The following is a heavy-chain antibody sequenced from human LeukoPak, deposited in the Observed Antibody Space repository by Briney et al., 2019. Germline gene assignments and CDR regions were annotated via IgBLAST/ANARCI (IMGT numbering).Heavy chain of an antibody. CDR3: ARGRGSGSYLIDY. V-gene: IGHV1-2*02. D-gene: IGHD1-26*01. J-gene: IGHJ4*02. Sequence: ASVKVSCKASGYTFSGYYMHWVRQAPGQGLEWMGWINPNSGGTNYAQKFQGRVTMTRDTSISTAYMELSRLRSEDTAVYYCARGRGSGSYLIDYWGQGTLVTVSS. CDR1: GYTFSGYY. CDR2: INPNSGGT.